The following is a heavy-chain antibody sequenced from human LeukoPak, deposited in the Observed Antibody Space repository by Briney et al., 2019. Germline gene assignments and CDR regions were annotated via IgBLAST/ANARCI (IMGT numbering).Heavy chain of an antibody. V-gene: IGHV1-18*01. CDR2: ISAYNGNT. CDR3: ARDLLKSGYGPYDY. Sequence: ASVKVSCKASGYTFTSYGISWVRQAPGQGLEWMGWISAYNGNTNYAQKLQGRVTMTTDTSTSTAYMELRSLRSVDTAVYYCARDLLKSGYGPYDYWGQGTLVTVSS. D-gene: IGHD5-12*01. J-gene: IGHJ4*02. CDR1: GYTFTSYG.